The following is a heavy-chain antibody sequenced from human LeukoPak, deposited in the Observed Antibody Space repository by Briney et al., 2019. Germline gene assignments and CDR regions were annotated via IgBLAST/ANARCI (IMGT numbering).Heavy chain of an antibody. CDR3: ASNKGGNIKRRYYYGMDV. CDR1: GGSFSGYY. Sequence: PSETLSLTCAVYGGSFSGYYWSWIRQPPGKGLEWIGEINHSGSTNYNPALKSRVTISVDTSKNQFSLKLSSVTAADTAVYYCASNKGGNIKRRYYYGMDVWGQGTTVTVSS. J-gene: IGHJ6*02. D-gene: IGHD4-23*01. CDR2: INHSGST. V-gene: IGHV4-34*01.